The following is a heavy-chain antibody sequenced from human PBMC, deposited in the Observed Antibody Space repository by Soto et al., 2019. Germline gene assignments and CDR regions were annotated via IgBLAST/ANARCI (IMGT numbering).Heavy chain of an antibody. V-gene: IGHV3-23*01. CDR2: ISYSGGGP. CDR3: AKDLSAYISLYGSGSYGLVY. J-gene: IGHJ4*02. D-gene: IGHD3-10*01. CDR1: GFTFSNHA. Sequence: GGSLRLSCAASGFTFSNHAMSWVRQAPGKGLEWVSTISYSGGGPYYADSVKGRFTISRDNSKNTLYLQMNSLTAEDTAVYYCAKDLSAYISLYGSGSYGLVYWGQGALVTVSS.